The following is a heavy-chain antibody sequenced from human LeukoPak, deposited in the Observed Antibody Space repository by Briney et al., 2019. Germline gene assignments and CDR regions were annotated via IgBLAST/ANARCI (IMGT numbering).Heavy chain of an antibody. CDR1: GYTLTELS. D-gene: IGHD3-3*01. CDR3: ATSRSRFLEWANAFDI. J-gene: IGHJ3*02. CDR2: FDPEDGET. Sequence: GASVKVSCKVSGYTLTELSMHWVRQAPGKGLEWMGGFDPEDGETIYAQKFQGGVTMTEDTSTDTAYVELSSLRSEDTAVYYCATSRSRFLEWANAFDIWGQGTMVTVSS. V-gene: IGHV1-24*01.